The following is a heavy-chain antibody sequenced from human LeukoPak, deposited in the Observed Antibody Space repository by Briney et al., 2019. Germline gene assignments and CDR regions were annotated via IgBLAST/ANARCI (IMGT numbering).Heavy chain of an antibody. D-gene: IGHD3-10*01. Sequence: GGSLRLSCAASGFTFSSYWMHWVRQAPGKGLVWVSRINSDGSSTTYADSVKGRFTISRDNAKNTLYLHMNSLRAEDTAVYYCARSHYYGSGIKNLDYDHWGQGTLVTVSS. V-gene: IGHV3-74*01. CDR2: INSDGSST. CDR3: ARSHYYGSGIKNLDYDH. CDR1: GFTFSSYW. J-gene: IGHJ4*02.